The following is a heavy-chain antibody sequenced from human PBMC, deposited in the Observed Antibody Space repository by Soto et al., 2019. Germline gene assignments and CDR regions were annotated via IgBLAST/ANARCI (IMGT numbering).Heavy chain of an antibody. D-gene: IGHD2-15*01. CDR1: GFSLSTSGVG. Sequence: SGPTLENPTQTLTLTCTFSGFSLSTSGVGVGWIRQPPGKALEWLALIYWDDDKRYSPSLKSRLTITKDTSKNQVVLTMTNMDPVDTATYYCAHRRQGYCSGGSCYYDYWGQGTLVTVS. V-gene: IGHV2-5*02. CDR3: AHRRQGYCSGGSCYYDY. CDR2: IYWDDDK. J-gene: IGHJ4*02.